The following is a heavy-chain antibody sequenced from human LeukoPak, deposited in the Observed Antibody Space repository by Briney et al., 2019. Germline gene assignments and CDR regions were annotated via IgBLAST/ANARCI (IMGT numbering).Heavy chain of an antibody. CDR2: IRYDGSNK. V-gene: IGHV3-30*02. CDR3: AKDHSSAWTDFDC. Sequence: PGGSLRLSCAASGFTISSYGMHWIRQAPGKGLEWVAFIRYDGSNKFYADSVKGRFTISRDNSKNTLFLQMNSPRADDTAVYYCAKDHSSAWTDFDCWGQRTLLTVSS. D-gene: IGHD6-19*01. J-gene: IGHJ4*02. CDR1: GFTISSYG.